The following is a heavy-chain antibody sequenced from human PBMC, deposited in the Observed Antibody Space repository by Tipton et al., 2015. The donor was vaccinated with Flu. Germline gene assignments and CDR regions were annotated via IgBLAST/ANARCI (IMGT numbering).Heavy chain of an antibody. J-gene: IGHJ4*01. CDR1: SGSINRAGFY. V-gene: IGHV4-31*03. Sequence: TLSLTCIVSSGSINRAGFYWHWIRQHPEKGLEWIGYIYYSGTTYYNPSLQSRVSISIDTSKNHFSLRLDSVTAADTAIYYCANLSDYGDDYWGQGTLVTVSS. CDR2: IYYSGTT. D-gene: IGHD4-17*01. CDR3: ANLSDYGDDY.